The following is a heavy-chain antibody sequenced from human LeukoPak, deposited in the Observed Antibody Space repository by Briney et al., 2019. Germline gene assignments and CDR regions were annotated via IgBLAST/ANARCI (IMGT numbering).Heavy chain of an antibody. Sequence: ASVKVSCKASGYTFTGYYMHWVRQAPGQGLEWMGWINPNSGGTNYAQTFQGRVTMTRDTSLSTAYMELSRLRSDDTAVYYCAIPYSSSWYVLYWGQGTLVTVSS. D-gene: IGHD6-13*01. CDR1: GYTFTGYY. CDR2: INPNSGGT. V-gene: IGHV1-2*02. J-gene: IGHJ4*02. CDR3: AIPYSSSWYVLY.